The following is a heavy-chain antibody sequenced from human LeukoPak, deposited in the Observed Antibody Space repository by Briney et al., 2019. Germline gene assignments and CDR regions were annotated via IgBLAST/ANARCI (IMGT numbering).Heavy chain of an antibody. CDR2: ISGSGGST. CDR3: AKSKRPLRYCSGGSCYPLDY. Sequence: GGSLRLSCAASGFTFSSYAMSWVRQAPGKGLEWVSAISGSGGSTHYADSVKGRFTISRDNSKNTLYLQMNSLRAEDTAVYYCAKSKRPLRYCSGGSCYPLDYWGQGTLVTVSS. J-gene: IGHJ4*02. CDR1: GFTFSSYA. V-gene: IGHV3-23*01. D-gene: IGHD2-15*01.